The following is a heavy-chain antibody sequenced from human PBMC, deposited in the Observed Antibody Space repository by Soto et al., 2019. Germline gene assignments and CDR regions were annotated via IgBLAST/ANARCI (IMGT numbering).Heavy chain of an antibody. CDR2: VYSTGST. Sequence: TLSLTCSVSGESITTNGYYWGWIRQPPGKGLQWIGNVYSTGSTFSHPSLTSRVFISVDTSKNKFSLRLTSVTAADTAVYYCARSHYTYGLLIDYWGPGIMVTVS. CDR3: ARSHYTYGLLIDY. CDR1: GESITTNGYY. J-gene: IGHJ4*02. V-gene: IGHV4-39*01. D-gene: IGHD2-8*01.